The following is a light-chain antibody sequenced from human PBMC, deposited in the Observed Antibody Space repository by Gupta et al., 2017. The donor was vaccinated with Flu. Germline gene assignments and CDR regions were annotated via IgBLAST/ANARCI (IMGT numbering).Light chain of an antibody. CDR2: EGS. CDR1: SSDVGSYNL. Sequence: QSALTQPASVSGSPGQSITISCTGTSSDVGSYNLVSWYQQHPGKAPKLMIYEGSKRPSGVSNRFSGSKSGNTASLTISGLQAEDEADYYCCSYAGSSTPFGVGTGTKVTVL. V-gene: IGLV2-23*01. CDR3: CSYAGSSTPFG. J-gene: IGLJ1*01.